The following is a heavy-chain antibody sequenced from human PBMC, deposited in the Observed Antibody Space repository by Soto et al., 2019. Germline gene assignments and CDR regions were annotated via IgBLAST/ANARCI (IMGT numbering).Heavy chain of an antibody. CDR1: GASIYNGGYF. Sequence: PSETLSLTCSVSGASIYNGGYFWSWIRQSPGKGLEWIGHIHNSGSPYNNPSLKSRVTISLDTSKNQFSLRLNSVTAADTAVYYCARSSITPRLFMYPFDYWGQGTLVTVPQ. D-gene: IGHD6-6*01. CDR3: ARSSITPRLFMYPFDY. V-gene: IGHV4-30-4*01. CDR2: IHNSGSP. J-gene: IGHJ4*02.